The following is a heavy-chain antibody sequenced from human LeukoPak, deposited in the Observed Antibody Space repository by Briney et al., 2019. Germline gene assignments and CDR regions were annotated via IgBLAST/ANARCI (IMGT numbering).Heavy chain of an antibody. CDR3: AKDTGFTTGTVDSYFDY. CDR1: GFTFSSYA. D-gene: IGHD1-1*01. J-gene: IGHJ4*02. CDR2: ISGSGGST. V-gene: IGHV3-23*01. Sequence: GGSLRLSCAASGFTFSSYAMSWVRQAPGKGLEWVSAISGSGGSTYYADSVKGRFTISRDNSKNTLYLQMNSLRAEDTAVYYCAKDTGFTTGTVDSYFDYWGQGTLVTVSS.